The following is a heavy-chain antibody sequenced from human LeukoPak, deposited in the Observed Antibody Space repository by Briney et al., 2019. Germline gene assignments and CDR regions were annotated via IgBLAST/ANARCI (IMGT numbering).Heavy chain of an antibody. V-gene: IGHV3-73*01. D-gene: IGHD3-22*01. CDR1: GFTFSGSA. CDR2: IRSKANSYAT. Sequence: GGSLRLSCAASGFTFSGSAMHWVRQASGKGLEWVGRIRSKANSYATAYAASVKGRFTISRDDSKNTAYLQMDSLKTEDMAVYYCTRHYYDSSGYYPVGYFDYWGQGTLVTVSS. CDR3: TRHYYDSSGYYPVGYFDY. J-gene: IGHJ4*02.